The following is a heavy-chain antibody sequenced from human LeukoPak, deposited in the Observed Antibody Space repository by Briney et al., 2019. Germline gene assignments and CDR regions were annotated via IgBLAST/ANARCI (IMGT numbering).Heavy chain of an antibody. V-gene: IGHV4-59*08. CDR1: GGSITSYY. CDR2: LSYSGTS. J-gene: IGHJ2*01. CDR3: ARMQGPRYFDL. Sequence: SETLSLTCTVSGGSITSYYWSWIRQPPGKGLEWIGFLSYSGTSNYNPSLKSQVTISLDTSKNQLSLKLTSVTAADTAVYYCARMQGPRYFDLWGRGTLVTVSS.